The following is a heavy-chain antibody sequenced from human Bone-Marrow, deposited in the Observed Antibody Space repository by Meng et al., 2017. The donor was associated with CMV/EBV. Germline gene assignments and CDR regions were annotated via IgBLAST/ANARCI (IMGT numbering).Heavy chain of an antibody. CDR2: ISGSGGST. J-gene: IGHJ3*02. D-gene: IGHD2-21*01. Sequence: GESLKISCSASGFTLSDHCMDYVRQATGKGLEWVSAISGSGGSTYYADYVKGRFTISRDNSKNSLYLQMNSLRAEDTAVYYCARAGCGGDCYKVDAFDIWGQGTRVTGSS. CDR3: ARAGCGGDCYKVDAFDI. V-gene: IGHV3-23*01. CDR1: GFTLSDHC.